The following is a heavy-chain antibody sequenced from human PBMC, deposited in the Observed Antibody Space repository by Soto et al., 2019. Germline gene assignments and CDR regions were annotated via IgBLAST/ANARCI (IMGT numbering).Heavy chain of an antibody. CDR3: ASGSGVPAAKRSGGAFDI. J-gene: IGHJ3*02. V-gene: IGHV1-69*02. CDR1: GGTFSSYT. CDR2: IIPILGIA. D-gene: IGHD2-2*01. Sequence: SVKVSCKGSGGTFSSYTISWVRQAPGQGLEWMGRIIPILGIANYAQKFQGRVTITADKSTSTAYMELSSLRSEDTAVYYCASGSGVPAAKRSGGAFDIWGQGTMVTVSS.